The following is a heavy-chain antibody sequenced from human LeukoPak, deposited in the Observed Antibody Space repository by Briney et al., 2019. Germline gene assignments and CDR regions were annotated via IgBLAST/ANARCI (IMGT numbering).Heavy chain of an antibody. CDR2: INGDGRVR. CDR3: GRDGGGSGWYTHLDY. CDR1: GFTFSHDW. D-gene: IGHD6-19*01. J-gene: IGHJ4*02. V-gene: IGHV3-74*01. Sequence: GGSLRLSCAASGFTFSHDWMHWVRQAPGKGLVWVSRINGDGRVRGYADSVKGRFTISRDNSKNTLYLQMNSLRAEDTAVYYCGRDGGGSGWYTHLDYWGQGILVTVSS.